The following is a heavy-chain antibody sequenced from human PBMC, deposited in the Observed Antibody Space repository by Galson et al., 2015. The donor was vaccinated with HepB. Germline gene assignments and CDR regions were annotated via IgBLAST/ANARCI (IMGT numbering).Heavy chain of an antibody. V-gene: IGHV3-30*04. Sequence: SLRLSCAASGFTFSSYAMHWVRQAPGKGLEWVAVISYDGSNKYYADSVKGRFTISRDNSKNTLYLQMNSLRAEDTAVYYCARETDAFDYWGQGTLVTVSS. CDR3: ARETDAFDY. CDR2: ISYDGSNK. CDR1: GFTFSSYA. J-gene: IGHJ4*02.